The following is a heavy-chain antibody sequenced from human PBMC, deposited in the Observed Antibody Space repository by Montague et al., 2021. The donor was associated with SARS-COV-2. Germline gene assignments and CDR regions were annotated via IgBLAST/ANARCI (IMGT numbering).Heavy chain of an antibody. CDR3: ARGTTVTTFYYYYYGMDV. V-gene: IGHV4-34*01. D-gene: IGHD4-17*01. J-gene: IGHJ6*02. Sequence: SETLSLTCAVYGGSFSGYYWSWIRQPPGKGLEWIGEINHSGSTNYNPSXXSRVTISVDTSKNQFSLKLSSVTAADTAVYYCARGTTVTTFYYYYYGMDVWGQGTTVTVSS. CDR2: INHSGST. CDR1: GGSFSGYY.